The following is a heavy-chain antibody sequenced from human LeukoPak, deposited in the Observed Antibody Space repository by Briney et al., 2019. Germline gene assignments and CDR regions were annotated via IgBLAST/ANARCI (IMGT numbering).Heavy chain of an antibody. D-gene: IGHD3-22*01. CDR3: ARSPLPYYYDSSGPFDY. V-gene: IGHV1-18*01. CDR2: ISAYNGNT. Sequence: ASVKVSCKASGYTFTSYGISWVRQAPGQGLEWVGWISAYNGNTNYAQKLQGRVTMTTDTSTSTAYMELRSLRSDDTAVYYCARSPLPYYYDSSGPFDYWGQGTLVTLSS. CDR1: GYTFTSYG. J-gene: IGHJ4*02.